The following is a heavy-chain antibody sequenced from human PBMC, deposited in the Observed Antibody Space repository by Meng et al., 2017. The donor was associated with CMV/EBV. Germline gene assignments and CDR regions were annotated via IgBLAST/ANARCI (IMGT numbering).Heavy chain of an antibody. CDR1: GFTFSSYA. CDR3: AKVLAGDGTLDY. J-gene: IGHJ4*02. CDR2: ISGSGGST. V-gene: IGHV3-23*01. Sequence: EVQVLWSGGGFVQPGGSLRLSCAASGFTFSSYAMSLVRQAPGKGLEWVSAISGSGGSTYYADSVKGRFTISRDNSKNTLYLQMNSLRAEDTAVYYCAKVLAGDGTLDYWGQGTLVTVSS. D-gene: IGHD5-24*01.